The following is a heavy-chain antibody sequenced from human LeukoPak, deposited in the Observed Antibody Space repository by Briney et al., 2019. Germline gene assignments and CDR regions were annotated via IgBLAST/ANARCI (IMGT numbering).Heavy chain of an antibody. D-gene: IGHD6-13*01. J-gene: IGHJ4*02. Sequence: GGSLRLSCAASGFTFSSYAMHWVRQAPGKGLEYVSAISSNGGSTYYANSVKGRFTISRDNSKNTVYLQMNSLRAEDTAVYYCAKDREESSSWYYFDYWGQGTLVTVSS. CDR1: GFTFSSYA. V-gene: IGHV3-64*01. CDR3: AKDREESSSWYYFDY. CDR2: ISSNGGST.